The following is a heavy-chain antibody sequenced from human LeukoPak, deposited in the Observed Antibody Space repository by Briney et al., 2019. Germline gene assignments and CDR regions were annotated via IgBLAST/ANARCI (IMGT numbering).Heavy chain of an antibody. CDR1: GYTFTSYG. CDR3: ARDATVTAAGDY. CDR2: ISAYNGNT. J-gene: IGHJ4*02. Sequence: GASVKVSCKASGYTFTSYGISWVRQAPGQGLEWMGWISAYNGNTNYAQKFQGRVTMTRDTSISTAYMELSRLRSDDTAVYYCARDATVTAAGDYWGQGTLVTVSS. V-gene: IGHV1-18*01. D-gene: IGHD4-17*01.